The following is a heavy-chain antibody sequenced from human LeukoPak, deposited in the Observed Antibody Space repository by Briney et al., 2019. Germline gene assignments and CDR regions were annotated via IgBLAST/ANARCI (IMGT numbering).Heavy chain of an antibody. CDR2: ISSTSTTI. V-gene: IGHV3-48*04. CDR3: AELGITMIGGV. CDR1: GFTFSTYS. Sequence: GGSLRLSCAASGFTFSTYSMNWVRQAPGKGLDWISYISSTSTTIYYADSVKGRFTISRDNAKNSLYLQMNSLRAEDTAVYYCAELGITMIGGVWGKGTTVTISS. D-gene: IGHD3-10*02. J-gene: IGHJ6*04.